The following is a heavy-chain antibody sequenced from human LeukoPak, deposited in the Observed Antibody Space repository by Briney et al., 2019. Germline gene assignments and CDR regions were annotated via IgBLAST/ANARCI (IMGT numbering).Heavy chain of an antibody. J-gene: IGHJ6*03. CDR3: ARAHDYGDYACMDV. CDR2: INPNSGGT. Sequence: ASVKVSCKASGYTFTGYYMHWVRQAPGQGLEWMGRINPNSGGTNYAQEFQGRVTMTRDTSISTAYMELSRLRSDDTAVYYCARAHDYGDYACMDVWGKGTTVTVSS. V-gene: IGHV1-2*06. CDR1: GYTFTGYY. D-gene: IGHD4-17*01.